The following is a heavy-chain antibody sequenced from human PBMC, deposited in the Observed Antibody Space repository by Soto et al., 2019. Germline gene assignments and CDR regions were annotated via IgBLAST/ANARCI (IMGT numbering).Heavy chain of an antibody. D-gene: IGHD5-12*01. Sequence: GGSLRLSCAASGFTFSHYWMHWVRQAPGKGLVWVSRINSDGSSTSYADSVKGRFTISRDNAKNTLYLQMNSLRAEDTAVYYCASDREDIVATITSYYYYYYGMDVWGQGTTVTVSS. CDR3: ASDREDIVATITSYYYYYYGMDV. J-gene: IGHJ6*02. V-gene: IGHV3-74*01. CDR2: INSDGSST. CDR1: GFTFSHYW.